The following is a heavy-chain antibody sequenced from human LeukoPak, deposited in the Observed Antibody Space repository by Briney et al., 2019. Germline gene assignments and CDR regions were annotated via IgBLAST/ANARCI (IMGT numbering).Heavy chain of an antibody. V-gene: IGHV3-33*01. CDR2: IWSDGSNK. D-gene: IGHD3-22*01. CDR3: ARAMALIVDY. J-gene: IGHJ4*02. CDR1: GFTLSSYG. Sequence: PGGSLRLSCAASGFTLSSYGMHWVRQAPGKGLEWVAIIWSDGSNKYYADSEKGRFTISRDSSRNTLYLQLNSLRAEDTAVYYCARAMALIVDYWGQGTLVTVSS.